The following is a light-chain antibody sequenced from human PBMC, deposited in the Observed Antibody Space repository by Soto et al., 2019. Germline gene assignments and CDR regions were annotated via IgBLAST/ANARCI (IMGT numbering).Light chain of an antibody. CDR2: EVS. Sequence: QSALTQPASVSGSPGQSITISCTGTSSDVGGYNYVSWYQQHPGKAPKLMIYEVSNRPSGVSNRFSGSKSGNTASLTISGLQAEDEAGYFCCSYAGTYTYVFATGTKVTVL. V-gene: IGLV2-14*01. CDR3: CSYAGTYTYV. J-gene: IGLJ1*01. CDR1: SSDVGGYNY.